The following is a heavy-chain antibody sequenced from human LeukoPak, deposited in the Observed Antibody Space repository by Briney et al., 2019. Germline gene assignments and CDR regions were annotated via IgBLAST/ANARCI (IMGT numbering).Heavy chain of an antibody. V-gene: IGHV4-30-2*01. CDR1: GGSISSGGYS. Sequence: DPSQTLSLTCAVSGGSISSGGYSWSWIRQPPGKGLEWIGYIYHSGSTYYNPSLKSRVTISADRSKNQFSLKLSSVTAADTAVYYCARNWNDGNWFDPWGQGTLVTVSS. CDR3: ARNWNDGNWFDP. CDR2: IYHSGST. J-gene: IGHJ5*02. D-gene: IGHD1-1*01.